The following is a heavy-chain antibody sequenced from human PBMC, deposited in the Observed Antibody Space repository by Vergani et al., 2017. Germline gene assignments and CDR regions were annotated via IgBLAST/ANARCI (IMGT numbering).Heavy chain of an antibody. D-gene: IGHD3-3*01. J-gene: IGHJ5*02. CDR1: GVSIRSRNYY. CDR3: ERHSTVEWLIKLGWIDP. V-gene: IGHV4-39*01. CDR2: IYYSGST. Sequence: QLQLQESGPGLVKPSATLSLTCSVSGVSIRSRNYYWGWLRQPPGKGLEWIASIYYSGSTYYNLSLKSRVSISVDTSKNQFSLKLSSVTAADTSVYFCERHSTVEWLIKLGWIDPWGQGILVTVSS.